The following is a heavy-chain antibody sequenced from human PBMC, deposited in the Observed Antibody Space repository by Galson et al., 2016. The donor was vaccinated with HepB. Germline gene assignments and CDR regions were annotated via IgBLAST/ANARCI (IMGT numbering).Heavy chain of an antibody. CDR2: IWNDGSNK. V-gene: IGHV3-33*01. CDR3: ARESLGIVGATEFDY. J-gene: IGHJ4*02. Sequence: SLRLSCAASGFTFSSYGMHWVRQAPGKGLEWVAVIWNDGSNKYYADSVKGRFTISRDNSKNTLYLQMNGLRAEDTAVYYCARESLGIVGATEFDYWGQGTLVTVSS. D-gene: IGHD1-26*01. CDR1: GFTFSSYG.